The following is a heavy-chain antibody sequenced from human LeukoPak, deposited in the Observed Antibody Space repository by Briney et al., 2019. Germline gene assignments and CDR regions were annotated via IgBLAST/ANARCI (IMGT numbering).Heavy chain of an antibody. J-gene: IGHJ4*02. CDR3: AKDWYSSSWYGYFDY. D-gene: IGHD6-13*01. CDR2: ISGTGGST. CDR1: GFTFSTYA. Sequence: PGGSLRLSCTASGFTFSTYAMSWVRQAPGKGLEWVSAISGTGGSTYYADSVKGRFTISRDNSKNTLYLQMTSLRAEDTAVYYCAKDWYSSSWYGYFDYWGQGTLVTVSS. V-gene: IGHV3-23*01.